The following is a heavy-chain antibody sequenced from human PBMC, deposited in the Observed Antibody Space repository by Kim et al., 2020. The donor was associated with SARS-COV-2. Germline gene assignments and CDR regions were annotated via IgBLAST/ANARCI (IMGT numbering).Heavy chain of an antibody. D-gene: IGHD3-10*02. J-gene: IGHJ6*02. CDR2: IIPRFGTG. CDR3: ARAGVGGYYVRIPTYAMGV. CDR1: GGTFSTYA. V-gene: IGHV1-69*13. Sequence: SVKVSCKASGGTFSTYAINWVRQAPGQGLEWMGGIIPRFGTGNYAQKFLGRVTITADESTSTANMELSSLRSDDTAIYYCARAGVGGYYVRIPTYAMGVWGPGTTVTVSS.